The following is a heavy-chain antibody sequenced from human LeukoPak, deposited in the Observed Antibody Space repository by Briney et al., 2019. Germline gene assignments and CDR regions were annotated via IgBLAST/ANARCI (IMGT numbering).Heavy chain of an antibody. CDR3: ARSGDYYDSAGYYRLFDY. D-gene: IGHD3-22*01. V-gene: IGHV4-39*01. CDR2: IYYSGST. J-gene: IGHJ4*02. CDR1: GGSISSTSYY. Sequence: SETLSLTCTVSGGSISSTSYYWGWIRQPPGKGLEWIGTIYYSGSTYYSPSLKSRVTISVDTSKNQFSLKVSSVTAADTAVYYCARSGDYYDSAGYYRLFDYWGQGSLVTVSS.